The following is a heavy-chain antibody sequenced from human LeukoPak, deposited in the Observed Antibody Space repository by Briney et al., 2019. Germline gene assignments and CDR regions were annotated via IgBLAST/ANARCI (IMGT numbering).Heavy chain of an antibody. CDR1: GGSISSSSYY. V-gene: IGHV4-39*07. D-gene: IGHD1-26*01. CDR3: ARDGLAWEEANWFDP. CDR2: IYYSGST. Sequence: PSETLSLTCTVSGGSISSSSYYWGWIRQPPGKGLEWIGSIYYSGSTYYNPSLKSRVTISVDTSKNQFSLKLSSVTAADTAVYYCARDGLAWEEANWFDPWGQGTLVTVSS. J-gene: IGHJ5*02.